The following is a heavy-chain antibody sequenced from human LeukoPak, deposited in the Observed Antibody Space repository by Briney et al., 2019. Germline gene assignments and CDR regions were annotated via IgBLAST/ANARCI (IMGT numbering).Heavy chain of an antibody. CDR3: ARHLAVDTDAFDI. J-gene: IGHJ3*02. D-gene: IGHD6-19*01. CDR2: IYYSGSH. CDR1: GGSFRSYH. Sequence: SETLSLTCTVSGGSFRSYHWIWLPQPTGEALEGIGYIYYSGSHNYNPSLKSRVTISVDTSKNQFSLKLSSVTAADTAVYYCARHLAVDTDAFDIWGQGRMVTVSS. V-gene: IGHV4-59*08.